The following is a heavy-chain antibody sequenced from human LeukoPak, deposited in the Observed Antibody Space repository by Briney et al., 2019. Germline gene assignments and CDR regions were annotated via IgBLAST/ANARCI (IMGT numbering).Heavy chain of an antibody. J-gene: IGHJ4*02. V-gene: IGHV3-23*01. D-gene: IGHD3-16*01. CDR2: ITGSGGST. Sequence: GGSLRLSCAASGFTFSGYAMSWVRQAPGKGLEWVSAITGSGGSTYYADSVKGRFTISRDNSRDTLYLQMNSLRAEDTAVYYCAKGYYDYVWGSYYFDYWGQGTLVTVSS. CDR1: GFTFSGYA. CDR3: AKGYYDYVWGSYYFDY.